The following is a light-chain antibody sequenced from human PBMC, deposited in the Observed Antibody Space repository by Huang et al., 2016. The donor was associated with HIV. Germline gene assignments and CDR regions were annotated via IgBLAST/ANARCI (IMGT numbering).Light chain of an antibody. CDR3: QQRFSTTIT. Sequence: DIQMTQSPPSLSASVGDSVTIARRASQNVNTYLNWYQQKPGQAPRLLIFAASRLRSGVPSRFSGSGSGTEFTLTISSLQLEDFATYYCQQRFSTTITFGQGTRLDIK. CDR2: AAS. CDR1: QNVNTY. J-gene: IGKJ5*01. V-gene: IGKV1-39*01.